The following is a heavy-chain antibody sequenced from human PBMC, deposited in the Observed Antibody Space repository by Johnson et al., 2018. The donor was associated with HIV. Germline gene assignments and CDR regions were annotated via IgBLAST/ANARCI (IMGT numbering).Heavy chain of an antibody. CDR2: IFYVGLIQ. CDR3: ARDQRGGYSYGDAVDF. V-gene: IGHV3-30-3*01. CDR1: AFTFSSFA. Sequence: QVQLVESGGGVVQPGRSLILFCVASAFTFSSFAMHRVRQAPLKALVWVPVIFYVGLIQYYADSVKGRFTISRDNSKNSLYLQMNTLRAEDTAVYYCARDQRGGYSYGDAVDFWGQGTVVSVSS. D-gene: IGHD5-18*01. J-gene: IGHJ3*01.